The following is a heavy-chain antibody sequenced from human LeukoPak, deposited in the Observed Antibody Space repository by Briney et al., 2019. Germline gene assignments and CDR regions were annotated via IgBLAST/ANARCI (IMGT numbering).Heavy chain of an antibody. Sequence: SETLSLTCAVYGWSFNDYYWNWVRQPPGKGLEWIGEINARGDTNYNPSLKSRVTISVDSSKNQFSLTLTSMIAADTAIYYCVRGQVPAARGYNRFDPWGQGTLVTVSS. V-gene: IGHV4-34*01. CDR1: GWSFNDYY. J-gene: IGHJ5*02. CDR3: VRGQVPAARGYNRFDP. D-gene: IGHD2-2*01. CDR2: INARGDT.